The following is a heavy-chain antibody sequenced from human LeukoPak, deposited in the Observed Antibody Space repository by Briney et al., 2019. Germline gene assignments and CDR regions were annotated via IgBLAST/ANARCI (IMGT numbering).Heavy chain of an antibody. V-gene: IGHV3-23*01. J-gene: IGHJ4*02. Sequence: GGSLRLSCAASGFTFSSYAMSWVRQAPGKALEWVSAISGSGDSTFYADSVKGRFTISRDNSKNTLNLQMSSLRVEDTAVYYCAKDKDGVERRYRHFDYWGQGTLVTVSS. CDR1: GFTFSSYA. CDR3: AKDKDGVERRYRHFDY. D-gene: IGHD6-25*01. CDR2: ISGSGDST.